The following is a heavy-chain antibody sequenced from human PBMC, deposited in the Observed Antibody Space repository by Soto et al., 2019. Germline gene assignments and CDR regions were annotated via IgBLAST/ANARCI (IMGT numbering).Heavy chain of an antibody. CDR2: IYYSGST. D-gene: IGHD2-2*02. CDR3: ARVGRCSSTSCYIIGLSVYGMDV. Sequence: SETLSLTCTVSGGSISSSSYYWGWIRQPPGKGLEWIGSIYYSGSTYYNPSLKSRVTISVDTSKNQFSLKLSSVTAADTAVYYSARVGRCSSTSCYIIGLSVYGMDVWGQGTTVTVSS. V-gene: IGHV4-39*01. CDR1: GGSISSSSYY. J-gene: IGHJ6*02.